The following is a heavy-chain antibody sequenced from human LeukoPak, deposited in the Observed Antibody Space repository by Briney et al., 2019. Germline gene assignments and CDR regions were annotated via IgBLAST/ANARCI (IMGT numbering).Heavy chain of an antibody. CDR2: INPNSGGT. CDR1: GYTFTGYY. Sequence: ASVKVSCKASGYTFTGYYMHWVRQAPGQGLEWMGWINPNSGGTNYAQKFQGRVTMTRDTSISTAYMELSRLRSDDTAVYYCARVEGGSYPIDYWGQGTLVTVSS. CDR3: ARVEGGSYPIDY. V-gene: IGHV1-2*02. J-gene: IGHJ4*02. D-gene: IGHD1-26*01.